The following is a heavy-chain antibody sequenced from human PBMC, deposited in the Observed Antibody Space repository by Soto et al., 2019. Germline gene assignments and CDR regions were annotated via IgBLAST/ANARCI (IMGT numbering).Heavy chain of an antibody. CDR2: IYYSGST. CDR1: GGSISSSSYY. V-gene: IGHV4-39*01. J-gene: IGHJ4*02. D-gene: IGHD2-15*01. Sequence: SETLSLTCTVSGGSISSSSYYWGWIRQPPGKGLEWIGSIYYSGSTYYNPSLKSRVTISVDTSKNQFSLKLSSVTAADTAVYYCARHVPGGRGGYFDYWGQGTLVTVSS. CDR3: ARHVPGGRGGYFDY.